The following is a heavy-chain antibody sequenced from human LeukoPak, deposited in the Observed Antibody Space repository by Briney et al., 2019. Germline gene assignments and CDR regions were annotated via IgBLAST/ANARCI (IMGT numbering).Heavy chain of an antibody. Sequence: GGSLRLSCAASGFTFSSYSMNWVRQAPGKGLEWVSSINDNSRSIFYTDSLKGRFTISRDNSKNTLYLQMNSLRAEDTAVYYCAAQYQLPSNAFDIWGQGTLVTVSS. CDR1: GFTFSSYS. CDR3: AAQYQLPSNAFDI. V-gene: IGHV3-21*04. J-gene: IGHJ3*02. D-gene: IGHD2-2*01. CDR2: INDNSRSI.